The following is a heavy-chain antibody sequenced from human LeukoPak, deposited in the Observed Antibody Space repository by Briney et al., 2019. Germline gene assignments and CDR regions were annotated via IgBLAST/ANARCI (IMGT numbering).Heavy chain of an antibody. CDR1: GGSISSYY. J-gene: IGHJ4*02. D-gene: IGHD6-13*01. Sequence: SETLSLTCTVSGGSISSYYWSWIRQPPGKGLEWIGYIYYSGSTNYDPSLKSRVTISVDTSKNQFSLKLSSVTAADTAVYYCASSIAAAADFDYWGQGTLVTVSS. CDR2: IYYSGST. CDR3: ASSIAAAADFDY. V-gene: IGHV4-59*01.